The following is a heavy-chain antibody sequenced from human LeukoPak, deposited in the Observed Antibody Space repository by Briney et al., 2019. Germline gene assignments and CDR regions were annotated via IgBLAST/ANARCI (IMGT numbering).Heavy chain of an antibody. V-gene: IGHV4-59*01. CDR1: GGSISSYY. Sequence: SETLSLTCTVSGGSISSYYWSWIRQPPGKGLEWIGYIYYSGSTNYNPSLKSRVTISVDTSKNQFSLKLSSVTAADTAMYYCARVRSSGWGKGFDYWGQGTLVIVSS. D-gene: IGHD6-19*01. CDR3: ARVRSSGWGKGFDY. CDR2: IYYSGST. J-gene: IGHJ4*02.